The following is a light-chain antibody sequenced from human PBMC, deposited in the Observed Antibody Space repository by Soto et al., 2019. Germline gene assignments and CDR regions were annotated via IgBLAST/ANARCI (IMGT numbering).Light chain of an antibody. CDR2: GAS. J-gene: IGKJ2*01. Sequence: EIVLTQSPGTLSLSPGERATLSCRASQSVSSSYLAWYQQKLGQAPRLLIYGASSRATGIPDRFSGSGSGTDFTLTISRLEPEDFAVYYRQQYGSSPPATFGQGTKLEIK. CDR1: QSVSSSY. V-gene: IGKV3-20*01. CDR3: QQYGSSPPAT.